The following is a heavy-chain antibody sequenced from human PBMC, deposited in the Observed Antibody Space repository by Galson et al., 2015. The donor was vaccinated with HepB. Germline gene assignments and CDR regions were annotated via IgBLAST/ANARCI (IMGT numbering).Heavy chain of an antibody. V-gene: IGHV4-31*03. J-gene: IGHJ6*02. CDR2: IYYSGST. D-gene: IGHD3-10*01. Sequence: TLSLTCTVSDGSISSGGYYWSWIRQHPGKGLEWIGYIYYSGSTYYNPSLKSRVTISVDTSKNQFSLKLSSVTAADTAVYYCARDQEGWFGRDYYYGMDVWGQGTTVTVSS. CDR3: ARDQEGWFGRDYYYGMDV. CDR1: DGSISSGGYY.